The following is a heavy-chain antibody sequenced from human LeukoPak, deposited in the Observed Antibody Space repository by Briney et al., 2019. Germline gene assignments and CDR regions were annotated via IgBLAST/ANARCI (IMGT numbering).Heavy chain of an antibody. D-gene: IGHD3-3*01. J-gene: IGHJ4*02. CDR3: ARVGFFTSFDS. CDR2: ISSFGGTT. Sequence: PGGSLRLSCAASGFPFKNFEMNWVRQAPGKGLGWLSYISSFGGTTYYTDSVKGRFTISRDNAKNSLHLHMTSLRADDTAVYYCARVGFFTSFDSWGQGTLVTVSS. V-gene: IGHV3-48*03. CDR1: GFPFKNFE.